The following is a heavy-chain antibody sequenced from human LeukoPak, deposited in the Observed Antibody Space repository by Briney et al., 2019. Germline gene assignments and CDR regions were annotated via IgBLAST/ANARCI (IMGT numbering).Heavy chain of an antibody. D-gene: IGHD3-3*01. CDR3: AKAAYDFWSGHYLYFDY. CDR2: ISGSGGDT. J-gene: IGHJ4*02. Sequence: GGSLRLSCAGSGFTFSNYAMSWVRQAPGKGLEWVSGISGSGGDTYYADSVKGRFTISRGNSKNTLNLQMNSLRAEGTAVYYCAKAAYDFWSGHYLYFDYWGQGTLVTVSS. V-gene: IGHV3-23*01. CDR1: GFTFSNYA.